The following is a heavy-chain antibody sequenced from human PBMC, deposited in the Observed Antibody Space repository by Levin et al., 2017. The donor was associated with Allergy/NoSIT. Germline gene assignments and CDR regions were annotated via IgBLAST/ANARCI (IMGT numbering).Heavy chain of an antibody. V-gene: IGHV3-23*01. CDR2: LLFLSCSL. J-gene: IGHJ5*02. CDR1: GFTFSSFA. Sequence: SLRLSCAASGFTFSSFAMSWVRQAPGKGLEWFFFLLFLSCSLSSSSSVKGRFTISRDNSKNTLYLQMNSLRAEDTAVYYCAKNRPVADSWFDPWGQGTLVTVSS. D-gene: IGHD3-22*01. CDR3: AKNRPVADSWFDP.